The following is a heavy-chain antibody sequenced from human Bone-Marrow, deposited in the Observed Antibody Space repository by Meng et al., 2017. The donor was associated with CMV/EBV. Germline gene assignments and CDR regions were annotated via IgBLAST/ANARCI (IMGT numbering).Heavy chain of an antibody. J-gene: IGHJ6*02. CDR2: ISWNSGSI. Sequence: GGSLRLSCAASGFTFDDYAMHWVRQAPGKGLEWVSGISWNSGSIGYADSVKGRFTISRDNAKNSLYLQMNSLRAEDTALYHCARDATGSGYYYYGMDVWGQGTTVTVSS. D-gene: IGHD3-10*01. CDR3: ARDATGSGYYYYGMDV. CDR1: GFTFDDYA. V-gene: IGHV3-9*01.